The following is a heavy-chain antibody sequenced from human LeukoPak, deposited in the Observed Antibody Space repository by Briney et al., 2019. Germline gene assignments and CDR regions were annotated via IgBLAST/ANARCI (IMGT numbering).Heavy chain of an antibody. D-gene: IGHD6-19*01. V-gene: IGHV3-7*01. CDR1: GFTFSSYW. Sequence: SGGSLRLSCAASGFTFSSYWMSWVRQAPGKGLEWVANIKQDGSEKYYVDSVKGRFTISRDNAKNSLYLQMNSLRAEDTAVYYCARDGGRFYYYYGMDVWGQGTTVTVSS. CDR3: ARDGGRFYYYYGMDV. CDR2: IKQDGSEK. J-gene: IGHJ6*02.